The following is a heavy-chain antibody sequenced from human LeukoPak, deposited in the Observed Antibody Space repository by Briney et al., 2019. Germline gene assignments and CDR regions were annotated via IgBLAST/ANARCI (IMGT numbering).Heavy chain of an antibody. CDR2: IYYSGST. D-gene: IGHD2-21*02. CDR3: ARGIVVVTASDYGMDV. V-gene: IGHV4-39*01. Sequence: SETLSLTCTVSGGSISSSSHYWGWIRQPPGKGLEWIGSIYYSGSTYYNPSLKSRVTISVDTSKNQFSLKLSSVTAADTAVYYCARGIVVVTASDYGMDVWGQGTTVTVSS. J-gene: IGHJ6*02. CDR1: GGSISSSSHY.